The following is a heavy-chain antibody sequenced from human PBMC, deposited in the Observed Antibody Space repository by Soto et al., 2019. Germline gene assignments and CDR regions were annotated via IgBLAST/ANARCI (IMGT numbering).Heavy chain of an antibody. CDR2: IDTDGGGT. CDR3: ATVFDV. CDR1: GFTFRSHR. D-gene: IGHD4-17*01. J-gene: IGHJ4*02. V-gene: IGHV3-74*01. Sequence: EVQLVESGGGLVQPGGSLRVSCAASGFTFRSHRIHWVRQAPGKGLEWVSRIDTDGGGTSYADSVNGRFTISADNAENTVYLHMNGLRVEDTAVYYCATVFDVWGQGTLVTVSS.